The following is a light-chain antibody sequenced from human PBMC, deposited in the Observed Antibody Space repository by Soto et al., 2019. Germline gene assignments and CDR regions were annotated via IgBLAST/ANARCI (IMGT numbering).Light chain of an antibody. Sequence: DIQMTQSPSTLSAYVGDRVTITCRASQSISSWLAWYQQKPGKGPKLLIYDASSLESGVPSRFSGSGSGTEFTLTISSLQPDDFATYYCQQYNSYRWTCGHGTTVEIK. CDR2: DAS. CDR3: QQYNSYRWT. V-gene: IGKV1-5*01. CDR1: QSISSW. J-gene: IGKJ1*01.